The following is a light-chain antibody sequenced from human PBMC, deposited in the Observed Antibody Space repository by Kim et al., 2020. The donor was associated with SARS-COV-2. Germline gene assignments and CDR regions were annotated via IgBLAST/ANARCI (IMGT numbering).Light chain of an antibody. CDR3: QQYDYHPLT. Sequence: DIQMTQSPSSLSASVGDRVTITCQASQDIYNYLAWYQQKPGKAPKPLIYAASNLETGVPSRFSGSGSGTDFSFTISSLQPEDIATYYCQQYDYHPLTFGQGTRLEIK. CDR2: AAS. CDR1: QDIYNY. V-gene: IGKV1-33*01. J-gene: IGKJ5*01.